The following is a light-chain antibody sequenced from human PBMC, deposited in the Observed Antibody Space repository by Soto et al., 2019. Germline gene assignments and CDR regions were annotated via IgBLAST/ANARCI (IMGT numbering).Light chain of an antibody. J-gene: IGLJ1*01. Sequence: QSVLTQPASVSGSPGQSITISCTGTSRDVGIYNLVSWYQLHPGKAPKLIIYEDTKRPSGISSRFSGSESGITAFLTISGLQAEDEADYYCCSYAGSSTYVFGTGTKV. CDR1: SRDVGIYNL. V-gene: IGLV2-23*01. CDR2: EDT. CDR3: CSYAGSSTYV.